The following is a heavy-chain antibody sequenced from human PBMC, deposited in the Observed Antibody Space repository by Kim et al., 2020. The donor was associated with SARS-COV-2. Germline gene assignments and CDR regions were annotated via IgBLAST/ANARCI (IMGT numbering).Heavy chain of an antibody. CDR1: AFSLSTSGMC. V-gene: IGHV2-70*11. D-gene: IGHD1-7*01. J-gene: IGHJ6*03. Sequence: SGPTLVNPTQTLTLTCTFSAFSLSTSGMCVSWIRQSPGKALEWLARIDWDDDRYYNTSLKTRLTISKDTSKNQVVLIMTNMDPVDTATYYCARLRGTGTTRSQSYRYYMDVWGKGTMVTVSS. CDR3: ARLRGTGTTRSQSYRYYMDV. CDR2: IDWDDDR.